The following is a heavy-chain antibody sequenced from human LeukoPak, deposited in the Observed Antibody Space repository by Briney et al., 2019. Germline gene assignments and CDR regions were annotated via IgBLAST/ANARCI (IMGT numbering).Heavy chain of an antibody. CDR2: IYSGGST. Sequence: GGSLRLSCAASGFTVSSNYMSWVRQAPGKGLEWVSVIYSGGSTYYADSVKGRFTISRDNSKNTLYLQMNSLRTEDTAVYYCARATIRALDYWGQGTLVTVSS. V-gene: IGHV3-53*01. CDR1: GFTVSSNY. D-gene: IGHD5-24*01. J-gene: IGHJ4*02. CDR3: ARATIRALDY.